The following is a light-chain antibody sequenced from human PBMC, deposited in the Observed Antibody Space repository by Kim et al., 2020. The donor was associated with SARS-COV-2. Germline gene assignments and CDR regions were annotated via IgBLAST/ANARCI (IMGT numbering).Light chain of an antibody. V-gene: IGKV3-15*01. CDR1: QTINNR. Sequence: SPRERASLSCRSSQTINNRLGWYQQKPGQAPRLLIYDATTRATGIPARFIGSGSETDFTLTINGLQSEDFAVYYCQQSNNWPPLTFGQGTKVDIK. CDR2: DAT. CDR3: QQSNNWPPLT. J-gene: IGKJ1*01.